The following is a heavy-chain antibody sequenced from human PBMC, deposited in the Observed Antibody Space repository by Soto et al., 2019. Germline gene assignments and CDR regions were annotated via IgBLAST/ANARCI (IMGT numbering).Heavy chain of an antibody. CDR2: IYPGDSDT. CDR1: GYSFTSYW. V-gene: IGHV5-51*01. Sequence: GESLKISCKGSGYSFTSYWIGWVRQMPGKGLEWMGIIYPGDSDTRYSPSFQGQVTISADKSISTAYLQWSSLKASDTAMYYCARRSEWFGELSGGPYYYYYMDVWGKGTTVTVSS. J-gene: IGHJ6*03. CDR3: ARRSEWFGELSGGPYYYYYMDV. D-gene: IGHD3-10*01.